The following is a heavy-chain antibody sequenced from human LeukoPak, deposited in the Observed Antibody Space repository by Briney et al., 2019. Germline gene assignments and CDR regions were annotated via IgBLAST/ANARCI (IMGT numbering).Heavy chain of an antibody. CDR3: AKRPSSEYSSWP. D-gene: IGHD6-6*01. CDR2: IRYDGSNK. CDR1: GFTFSSYG. J-gene: IGHJ4*02. V-gene: IGHV3-30*02. Sequence: GGSLRLSCAASGFTFSSYGMHWVRQAPGKGLEWVAFIRYDGSNKYYADSVKGRFTISRDNSKNTLYLQMNSLRAEDTAVYYCAKRPSSEYSSWPWGQGTLVTVSS.